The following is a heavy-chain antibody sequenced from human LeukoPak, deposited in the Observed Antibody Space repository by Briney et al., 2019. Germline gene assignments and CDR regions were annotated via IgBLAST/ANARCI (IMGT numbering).Heavy chain of an antibody. V-gene: IGHV1-24*01. CDR1: GYTLTELS. D-gene: IGHD3-10*01. J-gene: IGHJ3*01. Sequence: ASVKVSCKVSGYTLTELSIHWVRQAPGKGLEWMGGLDPEDGETSYAQKFQGRVTMTEDTSTDTAYMELSSLRSEDTAVYYCATDQVYGSGSYLSFWGQGTMVTVSS. CDR2: LDPEDGET. CDR3: ATDQVYGSGSYLSF.